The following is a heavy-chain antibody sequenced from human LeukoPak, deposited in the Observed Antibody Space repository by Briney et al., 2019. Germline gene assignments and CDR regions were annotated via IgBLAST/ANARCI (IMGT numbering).Heavy chain of an antibody. D-gene: IGHD5-12*01. V-gene: IGHV3-23*01. CDR2: ISGSGVST. Sequence: PGRSLSLSCAASGFTFSIYGMSWVRQAPGKGLEWVSAISGSGVSTYYADSVKGRFTISRDNSKNTLYLQMNSLRADDTAVYYCAKDHTGRYSGYEDWSSDAFDIWGQGTMVTVSS. CDR3: AKDHTGRYSGYEDWSSDAFDI. J-gene: IGHJ3*02. CDR1: GFTFSIYG.